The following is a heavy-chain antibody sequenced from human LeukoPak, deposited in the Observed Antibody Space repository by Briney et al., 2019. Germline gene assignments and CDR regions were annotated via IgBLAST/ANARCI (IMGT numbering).Heavy chain of an antibody. Sequence: SETLSLTCTVSGGSISSYYWSWIRQPPGKGLEWIGYIYYSGSTNYNPSLKSRVTISVDTSKNQFSLKLSSVTAADTAVYYCARGYFDWSLDVWGQGTTVTVSS. V-gene: IGHV4-59*01. CDR3: ARGYFDWSLDV. CDR1: GGSISSYY. J-gene: IGHJ6*02. D-gene: IGHD3-9*01. CDR2: IYYSGST.